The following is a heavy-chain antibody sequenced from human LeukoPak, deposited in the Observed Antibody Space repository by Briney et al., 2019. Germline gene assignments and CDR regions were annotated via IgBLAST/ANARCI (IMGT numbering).Heavy chain of an antibody. CDR1: GYTFTGYY. J-gene: IGHJ5*02. CDR3: ARDNGVGATTVWFDP. V-gene: IGHV1-2*06. CDR2: IDPKSGAT. Sequence: ASVKVSCKASGYTFTGYYMHWVRQAPGQGLEWMGRIDPKSGATDYAQKFQGRVTMTRDTSISTAYMDLSRLRSDDTAVYFCARDNGVGATTVWFDPWGQGTLVTVSS. D-gene: IGHD1-26*01.